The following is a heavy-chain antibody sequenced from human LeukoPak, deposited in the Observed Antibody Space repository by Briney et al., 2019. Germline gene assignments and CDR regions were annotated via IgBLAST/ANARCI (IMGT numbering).Heavy chain of an antibody. J-gene: IGHJ4*02. Sequence: GGSLRLSCAASGFTVSSNYMSWVRQAPGKGLEWVSVIYSGGSTYYADSVKGRFTISRDNAKNSLYLQMNSLRDEDTAVYYCARDRAYYYDSSGYCDYWGQGTLVTVSS. CDR2: IYSGGST. CDR1: GFTVSSNY. D-gene: IGHD3-22*01. CDR3: ARDRAYYYDSSGYCDY. V-gene: IGHV3-53*01.